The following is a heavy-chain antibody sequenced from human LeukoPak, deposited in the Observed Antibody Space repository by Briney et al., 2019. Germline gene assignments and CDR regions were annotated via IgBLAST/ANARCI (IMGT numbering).Heavy chain of an antibody. J-gene: IGHJ5*02. D-gene: IGHD3-16*01. CDR1: GFTFSSYE. CDR2: MSGSGITT. CDR3: AKDDNYIRFLS. V-gene: IGHV3-23*01. Sequence: QPGGSLRLSCAASGFTFSSYEMNWVRQAPGKGLEWVSAMSGSGITTYYADSVKGRFTISRDNSKNTLYLQMNSLRAEDTAVYYCAKDDNYIRFLSWGQGTLVTVSS.